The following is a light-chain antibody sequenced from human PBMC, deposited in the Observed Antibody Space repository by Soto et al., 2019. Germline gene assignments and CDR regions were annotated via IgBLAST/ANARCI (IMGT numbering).Light chain of an antibody. CDR1: QSITKNC. CDR2: LAS. V-gene: IGKV3-20*01. Sequence: EIGLRQSPGTVSLSLGERDTLSCRASQSITKNCLAWYQQKPGQAPRLLIYLASNRAAGIPDRFSGSGSGADFTLTINRLEPEDFAVYHCQQYGSSPWTFGQGTKVDIK. J-gene: IGKJ1*01. CDR3: QQYGSSPWT.